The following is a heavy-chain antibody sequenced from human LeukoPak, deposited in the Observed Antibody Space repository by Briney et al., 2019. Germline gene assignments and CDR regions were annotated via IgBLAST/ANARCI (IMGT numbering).Heavy chain of an antibody. CDR3: ARFYSSSWNNWFDP. V-gene: IGHV3-48*03. J-gene: IGHJ5*02. CDR1: GFTFSSYE. CDR2: ISSSGSTI. Sequence: GGSLRLSCAASGFTFSSYEMNWVRQAPGKGLEWVSYISSSGSTIHYADSVKGRFTISRDNAKNSLYLQMNSLRAEDTAVYYCARFYSSSWNNWFDPWGQGTLVTVSS. D-gene: IGHD6-13*01.